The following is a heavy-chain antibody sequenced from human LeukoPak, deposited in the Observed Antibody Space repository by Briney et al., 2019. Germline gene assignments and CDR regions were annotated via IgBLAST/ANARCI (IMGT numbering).Heavy chain of an antibody. V-gene: IGHV4-39*01. D-gene: IGHD2-2*01. J-gene: IGHJ4*02. CDR2: IYYSGST. CDR1: GGSISSSSYY. CDR3: ARAPLVVVPAAMEGGFDY. Sequence: PSETLSLTCTVSGGSISSSSYYWGWIRQPPGKGLEWIGSIYYSGSTYYNPSLKSRVTISVDTSKNQFSLKLSSVTGADTAVYYCARAPLVVVPAAMEGGFDYWGQGTLVTVSS.